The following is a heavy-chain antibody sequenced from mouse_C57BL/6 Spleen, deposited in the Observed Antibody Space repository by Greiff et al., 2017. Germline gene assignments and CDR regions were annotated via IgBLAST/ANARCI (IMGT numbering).Heavy chain of an antibody. CDR1: GYSFTSYY. CDR3: ARPSNFLYYFDY. Sequence: VQLQQSGPELVKPGASVKISCKASGYSFTSYYIHWVKQRPGQGLEWIGWIYPGSGNTKYNEKFKGKATLTADTSSSTAYMQLSSLTSEDSAVYYCARPSNFLYYFDYWGQGTTLTVSS. CDR2: IYPGSGNT. D-gene: IGHD4-1*01. J-gene: IGHJ2*01. V-gene: IGHV1-66*01.